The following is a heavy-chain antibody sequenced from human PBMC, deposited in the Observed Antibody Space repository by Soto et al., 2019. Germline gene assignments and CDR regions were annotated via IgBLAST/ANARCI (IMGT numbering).Heavy chain of an antibody. D-gene: IGHD3-16*01. CDR3: ARGAHTQISYYYYMDV. V-gene: IGHV6-1*01. Sequence: SQTLSLTCAISGDSVSSNSAAWNWIRQSPSRGLEWLGRTYYRSKWYNDYAVSVKSRITINPDTSKNQFSLQLNSVTPEDTAVYYCARGAHTQISYYYYMDVWGKGTTVTVSS. CDR1: GDSVSSNSAA. CDR2: TYYRSKWYN. J-gene: IGHJ6*03.